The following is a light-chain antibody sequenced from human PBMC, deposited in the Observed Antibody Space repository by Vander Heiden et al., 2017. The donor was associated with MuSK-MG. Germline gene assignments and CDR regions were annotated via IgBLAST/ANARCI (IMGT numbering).Light chain of an antibody. CDR2: EGS. Sequence: QSALTQPASVSGSPGQSITISCTGTSSDVGSYNLVSWYQQHPGKAPKLMIYEGSKRRSGVSNRFSGSKSGNTASLTISGLQAEDEADYYCCSYAGSSTWVFGGGTKLTVL. V-gene: IGLV2-23*01. CDR1: SSDVGSYNL. J-gene: IGLJ3*02. CDR3: CSYAGSSTWV.